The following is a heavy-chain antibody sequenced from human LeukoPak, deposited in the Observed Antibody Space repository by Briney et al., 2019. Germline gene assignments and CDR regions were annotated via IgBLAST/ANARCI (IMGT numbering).Heavy chain of an antibody. CDR1: GFTFSSYA. CDR3: ARAYGHGGSSGYWFDP. CDR2: ISYDGSNK. Sequence: PGGSLRLSCAASGFTFSSYAMHWVRQAPGKGLEWVAVISYDGSNKYYADSVKGRFTISRDNSKNTLYLQMNSLRAEDTAVYYCARAYGHGGSSGYWFDPWGQGTLVTVSS. D-gene: IGHD6-25*01. V-gene: IGHV3-30-3*01. J-gene: IGHJ5*02.